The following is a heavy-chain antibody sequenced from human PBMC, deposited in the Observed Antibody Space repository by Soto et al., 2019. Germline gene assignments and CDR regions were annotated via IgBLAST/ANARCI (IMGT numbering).Heavy chain of an antibody. J-gene: IGHJ5*02. D-gene: IGHD6-13*01. CDR3: ARASAGGHWFDP. CDR2: IYYSGST. Sequence: QVQLQESGPGLVKPSQTLSLTCTVSGGSISSGGYYWSWIRQHPGKGREWIGYIYYSGSTYYNPSLKSRVTISVDTSKNQLSLKLSSVTAADTAVYYCARASAGGHWFDPWGQGTLVTVSS. V-gene: IGHV4-31*03. CDR1: GGSISSGGYY.